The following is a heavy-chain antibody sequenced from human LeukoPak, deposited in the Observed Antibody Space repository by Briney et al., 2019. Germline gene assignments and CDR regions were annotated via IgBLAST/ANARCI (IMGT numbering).Heavy chain of an antibody. CDR2: IYYSGST. Sequence: SETLSLTCTVSGGSISSYYWSWIRQPPGKGLEWIGYIYYSGSTNHNPSLKSRVTLSVDTSKNQFSLNLSSVTAADTAVYYCARPDSSGWYLGAFDIWGQGTMVTVSS. J-gene: IGHJ3*02. D-gene: IGHD6-19*01. V-gene: IGHV4-59*08. CDR1: GGSISSYY. CDR3: ARPDSSGWYLGAFDI.